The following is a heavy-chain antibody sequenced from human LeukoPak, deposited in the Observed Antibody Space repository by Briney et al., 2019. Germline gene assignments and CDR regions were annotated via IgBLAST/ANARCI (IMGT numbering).Heavy chain of an antibody. CDR2: ISYDGSNK. V-gene: IGHV3-30*18. J-gene: IGHJ4*02. CDR1: GFTFSSYG. Sequence: GGSLRLSCAASGFTFSSYGMHWVRQAPGKGLEWVAVISYDGSNKYYADSVKGRFTISRDNSKNTLYLQMNSLRAEDTAVYYCAKLASWYNWNLDYWGQGTLVTVSS. D-gene: IGHD1-20*01. CDR3: AKLASWYNWNLDY.